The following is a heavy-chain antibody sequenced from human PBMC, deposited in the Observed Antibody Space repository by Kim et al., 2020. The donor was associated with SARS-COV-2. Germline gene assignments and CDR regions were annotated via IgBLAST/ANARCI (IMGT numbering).Heavy chain of an antibody. Sequence: GGSLRLSCAASAFAFSNSAMHWVRQAPGKGLEWVAGISFGGTTKYYADSVKGRFTISGDNSRTTLFLQMKSLRAEDTAVYYCTRDYPAGGGAFDIWGQGTMVSVSS. D-gene: IGHD2-15*01. CDR3: TRDYPAGGGAFDI. J-gene: IGHJ3*02. CDR2: ISFGGTTK. V-gene: IGHV3-30*04. CDR1: AFAFSNSA.